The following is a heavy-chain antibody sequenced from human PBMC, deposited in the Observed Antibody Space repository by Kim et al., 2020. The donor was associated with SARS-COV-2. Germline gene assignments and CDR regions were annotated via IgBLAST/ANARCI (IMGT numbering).Heavy chain of an antibody. J-gene: IGHJ3*02. D-gene: IGHD3-10*01. CDR3: AKSGPQGSVGDVLLWFGELEDAFDI. Sequence: GGSLRLSCAASGFTFSSYAMSWVRQAPGKGLEWVSAISGSGGSTYYADSVKGRFTISRDNSKNTLYLQMNSLRAEDTAVYYCAKSGPQGSVGDVLLWFGELEDAFDIWGQGTMVTVSS. CDR2: ISGSGGST. V-gene: IGHV3-23*01. CDR1: GFTFSSYA.